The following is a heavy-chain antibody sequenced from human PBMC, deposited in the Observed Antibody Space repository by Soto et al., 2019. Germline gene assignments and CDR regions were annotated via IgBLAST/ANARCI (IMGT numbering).Heavy chain of an antibody. J-gene: IGHJ4*02. CDR1: GFTFSSYW. V-gene: IGHV3-7*01. D-gene: IGHD6-19*01. CDR2: IKQDGSEK. Sequence: EVQLVESGGGLVQPGGSLRLSCAASGFTFSSYWMNWVRQAPGKGLERVANIKQDGSEKYYVDSVKGRFTISRDNAKNSLFLQMNSLRDEDTAVYYCARDRGSSGWWYFDSWGQGTLVTVSS. CDR3: ARDRGSSGWWYFDS.